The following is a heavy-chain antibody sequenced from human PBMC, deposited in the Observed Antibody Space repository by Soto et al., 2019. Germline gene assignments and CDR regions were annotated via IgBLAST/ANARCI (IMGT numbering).Heavy chain of an antibody. CDR3: ARDVAYNGHDY. V-gene: IGHV3-7*04. CDR1: GFSFSSFW. D-gene: IGHD2-8*01. Sequence: VQLVESGGGLVQPGGSLRLSCATSGFSFSSFWMAWVRQAPGKGLEWLANIKEDGTMTYYLESVKGRFTISRDNAKNSLFLQIDSLTADDTGVYYCARDVAYNGHDYWGLGTLVIVSS. CDR2: IKEDGTMT. J-gene: IGHJ4*02.